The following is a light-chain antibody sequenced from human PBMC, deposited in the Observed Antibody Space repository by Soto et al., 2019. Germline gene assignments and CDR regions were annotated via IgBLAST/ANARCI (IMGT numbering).Light chain of an antibody. CDR1: QSIVSY. Sequence: DIQMTQSPSSLSASVGDRVTITCRASQSIVSYLNWYQQRPGKAPKLLIYAASALQSGALSRFSGSGSGTDFTLTISRLQPEDFATYYCQHSYNILLTFGGGTRVEVK. J-gene: IGKJ4*01. V-gene: IGKV1-39*01. CDR2: AAS. CDR3: QHSYNILLT.